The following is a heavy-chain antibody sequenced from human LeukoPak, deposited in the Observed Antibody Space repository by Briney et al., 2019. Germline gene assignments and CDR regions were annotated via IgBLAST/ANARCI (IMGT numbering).Heavy chain of an antibody. CDR1: AFTFSGYA. J-gene: IGHJ4*02. CDR2: ISGRGDST. CDR3: AKEYITMIVSFDY. V-gene: IGHV3-23*01. D-gene: IGHD3-22*01. Sequence: PGGSLRLSCAASAFTFSGYAMSWVRQAPGKGLEWVSAISGRGDSTYYADSVRGRFTISRDNSKNTLYLQMNSLRAEDTAVYYCAKEYITMIVSFDYWGQGTLVTVSS.